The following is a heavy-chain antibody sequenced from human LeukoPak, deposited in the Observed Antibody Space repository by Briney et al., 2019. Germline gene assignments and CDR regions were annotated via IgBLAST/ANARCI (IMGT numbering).Heavy chain of an antibody. CDR1: GYSFTSYW. D-gene: IGHD4-17*01. J-gene: IGHJ6*04. Sequence: GESLEISCKGSGYSFTSYWISWVRQMPGKGLEWMGRIDPSDSYTNYSPSFQGHVTISADKSISTAYLQWSSLKASDTAMYYCARYGDWTYYYYGMDVWGKGTTVTVSS. CDR3: ARYGDWTYYYYGMDV. CDR2: IDPSDSYT. V-gene: IGHV5-10-1*01.